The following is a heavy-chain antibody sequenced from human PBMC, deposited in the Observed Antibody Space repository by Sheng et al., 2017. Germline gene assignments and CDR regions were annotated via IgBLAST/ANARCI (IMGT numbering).Heavy chain of an antibody. CDR1: GFTFSSYG. CDR2: IWYDGSNK. CDR3: ARVVSISAAALDY. J-gene: IGHJ4*02. V-gene: IGHV3-33*01. Sequence: QVQLVESGGGVVQPGRSLRLSCAASGFTFSSYGMHWVRQAPGKGLEWVAVIWYDGSNKYYADSVKGRFTISRDNSKNTLYLQMNSLRAEDTAVYYCARVVSISAAALDYWGQGTLVTVSS. D-gene: IGHD6-13*01.